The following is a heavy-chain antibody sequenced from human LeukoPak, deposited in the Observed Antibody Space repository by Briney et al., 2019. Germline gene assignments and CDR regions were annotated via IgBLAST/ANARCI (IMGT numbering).Heavy chain of an antibody. V-gene: IGHV3-74*03. Sequence: GGSLRLSCATSGFTFNIYGMQWVRQVPGKGLVWVSRIDSNGGGATYADSVKGRFTTSRDNGNNTMYLQMNSLRAEDTAIYYCARAKYSSRWSLDYWGQGALVTVSS. J-gene: IGHJ4*02. D-gene: IGHD6-13*01. CDR1: GFTFNIYG. CDR2: IDSNGGGA. CDR3: ARAKYSSRWSLDY.